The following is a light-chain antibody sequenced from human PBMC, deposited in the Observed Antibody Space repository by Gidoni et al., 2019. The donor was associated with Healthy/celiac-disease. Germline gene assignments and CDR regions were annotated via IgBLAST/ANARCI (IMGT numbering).Light chain of an antibody. Sequence: IQMTQSPSSLSASVGDRVTITCRASQSISSYVNWYQQKPGKAPTLLIYAASSLQSGVPSRFSGSGSRTDFTLTSSSLQPEDFANYYCQQSYSTPWTFGQGTKVEIK. CDR2: AAS. V-gene: IGKV1-39*01. CDR1: QSISSY. J-gene: IGKJ1*01. CDR3: QQSYSTPWT.